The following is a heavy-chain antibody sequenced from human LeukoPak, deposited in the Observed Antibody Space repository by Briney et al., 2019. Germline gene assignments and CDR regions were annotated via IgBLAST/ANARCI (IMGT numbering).Heavy chain of an antibody. CDR1: GDSISSGDYY. D-gene: IGHD6-19*01. J-gene: IGHJ4*02. Sequence: SETLSLTCTVSGDSISSGDYYWSWIRQPAGKGLEWIGRISSSGSTYYNPSLKSRVTISVDTSKNQFSLKLSSVTAADTAVYYCARSSYSSGWYFDYWGQGTLVTVSS. CDR3: ARSSYSSGWYFDY. CDR2: ISSSGST. V-gene: IGHV4-61*02.